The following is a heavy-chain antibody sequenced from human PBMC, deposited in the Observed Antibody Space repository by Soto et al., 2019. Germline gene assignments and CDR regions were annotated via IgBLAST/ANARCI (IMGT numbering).Heavy chain of an antibody. D-gene: IGHD1-1*01. CDR2: IYYSGST. CDR3: AREGDRTANPLDC. J-gene: IGHJ4*02. Sequence: QVQLQESGPGLVKPSETLSLTCTVSGGSVSSGSYYWSWIRQPPGRGLEWIGDIYYSGSTNDNPALKSRVSISLDTSKSQFSVKLSSVTAADTAVYYCAREGDRTANPLDCWGPGTLVTVSS. CDR1: GGSVSSGSYY. V-gene: IGHV4-61*01.